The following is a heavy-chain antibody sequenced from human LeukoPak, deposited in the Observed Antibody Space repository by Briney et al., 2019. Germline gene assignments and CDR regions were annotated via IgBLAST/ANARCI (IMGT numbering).Heavy chain of an antibody. CDR2: INTNTGNP. CDR1: GYTFTSYA. CDR3: ARTCRGCYSSEYYYMDV. Sequence: ASVKVSCKASGYTFTSYAMNWVRQAPGQGLEWMGWINTNTGNPTYAQGFTGRFVFSLDTSVSTAYLQSSSLKAEDTAVYYCARTCRGCYSSEYYYMDVWGKGTTVTVSS. V-gene: IGHV7-4-1*02. J-gene: IGHJ6*03. D-gene: IGHD2-2*02.